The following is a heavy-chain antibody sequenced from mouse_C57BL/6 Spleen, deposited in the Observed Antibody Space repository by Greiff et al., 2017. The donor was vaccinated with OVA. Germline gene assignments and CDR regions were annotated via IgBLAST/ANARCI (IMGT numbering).Heavy chain of an antibody. CDR2: INPNNGGT. J-gene: IGHJ3*01. Sequence: VQLKESGPELVKPGASVKMSCKASGYTFTDYNMHWVKQSHGKSLEWIGYINPNNGGTSYNQKFKGKATLTVNKSSSTAYMELRSLTSEDYAVYYCARGWLLTFAYWGQGTLVTVSA. CDR3: ARGWLLTFAY. CDR1: GYTFTDYN. D-gene: IGHD2-3*01. V-gene: IGHV1-22*01.